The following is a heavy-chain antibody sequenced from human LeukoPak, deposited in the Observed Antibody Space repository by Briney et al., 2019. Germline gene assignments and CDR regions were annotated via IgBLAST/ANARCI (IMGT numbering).Heavy chain of an antibody. CDR1: GGSINSISYY. D-gene: IGHD6-13*01. V-gene: IGHV4-39*01. CDR3: AVESSSYRSIGH. CDR2: IYYSGST. J-gene: IGHJ4*02. Sequence: SETLSLTCTVSGGSINSISYYWGWIRQPPGEGLSLEWIGNIYYSGSTYYNPSLESRVTISIDTSKNQFSLRLSSVTAADTAVYYCAVESSSYRSIGHWGLGTLVTVSS.